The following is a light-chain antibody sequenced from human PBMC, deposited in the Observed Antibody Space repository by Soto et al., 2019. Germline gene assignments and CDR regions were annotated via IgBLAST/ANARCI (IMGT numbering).Light chain of an antibody. CDR3: QQRSNWPKT. CDR2: DAS. CDR1: QSVSSY. J-gene: IGKJ1*01. Sequence: IVLPQSPATLCFSLGDRATLSFRASQSVSSYLAWYQQKPGQAPRLLIYDASNRATGIPARFSGSGSGTDFTLTISSLEPEDFAVYYCQQRSNWPKTFGQGTKVDI. V-gene: IGKV3-11*01.